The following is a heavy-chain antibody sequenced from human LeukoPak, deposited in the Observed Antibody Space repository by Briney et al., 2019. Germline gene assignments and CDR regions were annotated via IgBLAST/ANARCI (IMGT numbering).Heavy chain of an antibody. CDR3: ARQIASAGTAGFDF. Sequence: PSETLSLTCTVSGGSISSYYWSWIRQPAGKGLEWIGRIYSTGSTNYNPSLKSRVTMSVDTSKNQFSLKLRSVTAADTAVYYCARQIASAGTAGFDFWGQGALVTVSS. CDR1: GGSISSYY. CDR2: IYSTGST. J-gene: IGHJ4*02. V-gene: IGHV4-4*07. D-gene: IGHD6-13*01.